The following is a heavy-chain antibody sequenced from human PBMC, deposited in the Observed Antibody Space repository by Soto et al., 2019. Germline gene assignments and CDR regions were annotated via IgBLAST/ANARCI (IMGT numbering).Heavy chain of an antibody. V-gene: IGHV1-3*01. J-gene: IGHJ5*02. CDR1: GYTFTRYG. CDR3: VRRHVSATGIDWFDP. D-gene: IGHD6-13*01. CDR2: INAANGDT. Sequence: QVQLVQSGTEVKKPGASVKVSCKASGYTFTRYGIHWVRQAPGQRLEWMGWINAANGDTKYSPNFQGRVTSTRDTSASTAYMELSSLRSEDTAVYYCVRRHVSATGIDWFDPWGQGTLVTVSS.